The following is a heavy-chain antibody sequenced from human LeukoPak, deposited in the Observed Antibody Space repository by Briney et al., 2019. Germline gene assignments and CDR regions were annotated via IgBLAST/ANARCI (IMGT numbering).Heavy chain of an antibody. Sequence: GGSLRLSCAASGFTFSSYSMNWVRQAPGKGLEWVSSISSSSSYIYYADSVKGRFTISRDNAKNSLYLQMNSLRAEDTAVYYCAREPRVIAVLDYWGQGTLVTVSS. D-gene: IGHD6-19*01. CDR2: ISSSSSYI. CDR1: GFTFSSYS. CDR3: AREPRVIAVLDY. V-gene: IGHV3-21*01. J-gene: IGHJ4*02.